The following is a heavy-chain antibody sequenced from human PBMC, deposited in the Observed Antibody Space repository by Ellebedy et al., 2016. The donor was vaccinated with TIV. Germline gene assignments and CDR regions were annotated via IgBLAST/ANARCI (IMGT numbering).Heavy chain of an antibody. CDR2: IYWNDDK. D-gene: IGHD3-22*01. CDR3: AHRASGKGDSSGYYAYNWFDP. V-gene: IGHV2-5*01. J-gene: IGHJ5*02. Sequence: SGPTLVXPTQTLTLTCTFSGFSLSTSGVGVGWIRQPPGKALEWLALIYWNDDKRYSPSLKSRLTITKDTSKNQVVLTMTNMDPVDTATYYCAHRASGKGDSSGYYAYNWFDPWGQGTLVTVSS. CDR1: GFSLSTSGVG.